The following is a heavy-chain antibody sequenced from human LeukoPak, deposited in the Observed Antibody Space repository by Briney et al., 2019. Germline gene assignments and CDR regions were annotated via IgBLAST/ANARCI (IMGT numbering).Heavy chain of an antibody. D-gene: IGHD5-24*01. Sequence: SETLSLTCAVYGVSFSGYYWSWIRQPPGKGLEWIGEINHSGSTNYNPSLKSRVTISVDTSKNQFSLKLSSVTDADTAVYYCASRDGYNLFDYWGQGTLVTVSS. CDR2: INHSGST. V-gene: IGHV4-34*01. CDR3: ASRDGYNLFDY. CDR1: GVSFSGYY. J-gene: IGHJ4*02.